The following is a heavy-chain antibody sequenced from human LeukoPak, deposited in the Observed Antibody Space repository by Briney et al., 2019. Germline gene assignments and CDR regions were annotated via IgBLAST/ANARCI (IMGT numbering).Heavy chain of an antibody. CDR2: TYYTGST. J-gene: IGHJ4*02. Sequence: PSDTLSLTCTVSGGSFSSSLNYWGWIRQPPGKGLEWIGNTYYTGSTYSNPTLKSRVTMSVDTSKNQFSLKLNSVTAADTAVYYCARLSKGRYFDYIFDYWGQGTLLTVSS. V-gene: IGHV4-39*01. CDR1: GGSFSSSLNY. CDR3: ARLSKGRYFDYIFDY. D-gene: IGHD3-9*01.